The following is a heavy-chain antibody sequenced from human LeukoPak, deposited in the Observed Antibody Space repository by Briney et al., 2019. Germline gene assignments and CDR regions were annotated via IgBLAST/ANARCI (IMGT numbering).Heavy chain of an antibody. CDR2: ISSSSSYI. Sequence: GGSLRLSCAASGFTFSSYSMNWVRQAPGKGLEWVSSISSSSSYIYYADSVKGRFTISRDNAKNSLYLQMNSLRAEDTAVYYCARTYYDFWSDLPQTFDIWGQGTMVTVSS. CDR1: GFTFSSYS. CDR3: ARTYYDFWSDLPQTFDI. J-gene: IGHJ3*02. V-gene: IGHV3-21*01. D-gene: IGHD3-3*01.